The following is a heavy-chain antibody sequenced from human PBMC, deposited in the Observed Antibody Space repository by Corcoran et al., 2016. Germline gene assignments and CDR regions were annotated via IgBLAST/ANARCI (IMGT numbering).Heavy chain of an antibody. J-gene: IGHJ3*02. CDR3: AINGDYQFAFDI. D-gene: IGHD4-17*01. V-gene: IGHV1-3*01. CDR1: GYTFTSYA. Sequence: QVQLVQSGAEVKKPGSSVKVSCKASGYTFTSYAMHWVRQAPGQRLEWMGWINAGNGNTKYSQKFQGRVTITRDTSASTAYMELSSLRSEDTAVYYCAINGDYQFAFDIWGQGTMVTVSS. CDR2: INAGNGNT.